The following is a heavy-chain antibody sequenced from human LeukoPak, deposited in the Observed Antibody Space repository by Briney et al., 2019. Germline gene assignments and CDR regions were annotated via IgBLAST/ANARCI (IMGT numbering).Heavy chain of an antibody. CDR2: IWYDGSNK. Sequence: GGSLRLSCAASGFTFSSYGMHWVRQAPGKGLEWVAVIWYDGSNKYYADSAKGRFTISRDNSKNTLYLQMNSLRAEDMAVYYCAKDTKRYCSGGSCQNFDYWGQGTLVTVSS. CDR3: AKDTKRYCSGGSCQNFDY. V-gene: IGHV3-33*06. CDR1: GFTFSSYG. D-gene: IGHD2-15*01. J-gene: IGHJ4*02.